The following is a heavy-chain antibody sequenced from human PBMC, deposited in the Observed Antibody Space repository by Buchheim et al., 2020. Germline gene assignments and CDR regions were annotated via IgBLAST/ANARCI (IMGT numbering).Heavy chain of an antibody. Sequence: QVQLVESGGGVVQPGRSLRLSCAASGFTFSSYGMHWVRQAPGKGLEWVAVISYDGSNKYYADSVKGRFTISRDNSKNTLYLQMNSLRAEDTAVYYCAKDSQSRAFDIWGQGT. CDR3: AKDSQSRAFDI. CDR1: GFTFSSYG. J-gene: IGHJ3*02. CDR2: ISYDGSNK. V-gene: IGHV3-30*18.